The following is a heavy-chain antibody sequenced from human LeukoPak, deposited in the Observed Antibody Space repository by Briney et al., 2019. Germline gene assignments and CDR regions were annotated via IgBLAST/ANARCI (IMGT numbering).Heavy chain of an antibody. Sequence: RSSETLSLTCTVSGGSISSYYWSWIWQPPGKGLEWIGYIYYSGTTNYNPSLKSRVTISVDTSKNQFSLKLTSVTAADTAVYYCAREVKGGAFDIWGQGTMVTVSS. CDR1: GGSISSYY. D-gene: IGHD4-23*01. V-gene: IGHV4-59*01. CDR2: IYYSGTT. J-gene: IGHJ3*02. CDR3: AREVKGGAFDI.